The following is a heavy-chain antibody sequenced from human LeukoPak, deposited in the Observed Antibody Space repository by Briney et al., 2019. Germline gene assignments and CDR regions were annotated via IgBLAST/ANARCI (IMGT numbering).Heavy chain of an antibody. Sequence: PGGSLRLSCAASGFTFSSYAMSWVRQAPGKGLEWVSAISGSGGSTYYADSVKGRFTISRDNSKNTLYLQMNSLRAEDTAVYYCAKTTSGSYQAIDAFDIWGQGTMVTVSS. V-gene: IGHV3-23*01. D-gene: IGHD1-26*01. CDR2: ISGSGGST. CDR1: GFTFSSYA. CDR3: AKTTSGSYQAIDAFDI. J-gene: IGHJ3*02.